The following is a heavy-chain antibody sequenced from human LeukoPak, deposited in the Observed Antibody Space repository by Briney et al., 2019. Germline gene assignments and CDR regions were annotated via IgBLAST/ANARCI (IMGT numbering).Heavy chain of an antibody. CDR3: ARVSYSSGWYPLLAF. CDR1: GYTFTSYD. CDR2: MNPNSGNT. V-gene: IGHV1-8*01. D-gene: IGHD6-19*01. Sequence: ASVKVSCKASGYTFTSYDINWVRQAPGQGLEWMGWMNPNSGNTGYAQKFEGRVTMTRNTSISTAYMELSSLRSEDTAVYYCARVSYSSGWYPLLAFWGQGTLVTVSS. J-gene: IGHJ4*02.